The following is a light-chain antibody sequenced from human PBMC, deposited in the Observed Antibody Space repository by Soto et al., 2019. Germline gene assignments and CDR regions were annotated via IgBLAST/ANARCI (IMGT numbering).Light chain of an antibody. CDR3: QQYNPFPYT. CDR2: KTS. Sequence: DIQMTQSPSTLSASVGDRVTITCRASQSVSHWLAWYQHKPGKAPNLLIYKTSSLKRGIPSRFSGSGSGTEFPLTISGLQPADVATYYWQQYNPFPYTFGQGSRLEIK. V-gene: IGKV1-5*03. CDR1: QSVSHW. J-gene: IGKJ2*01.